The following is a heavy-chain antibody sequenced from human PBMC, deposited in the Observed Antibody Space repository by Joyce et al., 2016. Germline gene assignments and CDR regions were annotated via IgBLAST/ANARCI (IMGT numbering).Heavy chain of an antibody. Sequence: EVQLVESGGGLVKPGGSLRLSCAASGFNFSTYSMNWVRQAPGKGLEGVSSSNRVSNYIYYADSVKGRFTISRDNAKNSLYLQMNSLRGEDTALYYCARGLGSSWYNWFDPWGQGTLVTVSS. J-gene: IGHJ5*02. CDR1: GFNFSTYS. V-gene: IGHV3-21*02. CDR2: SNRVSNYI. CDR3: ARGLGSSWYNWFDP. D-gene: IGHD6-13*01.